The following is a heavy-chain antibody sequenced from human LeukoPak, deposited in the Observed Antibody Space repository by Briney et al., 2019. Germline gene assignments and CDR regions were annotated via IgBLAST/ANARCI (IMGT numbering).Heavy chain of an antibody. D-gene: IGHD5-18*01. CDR2: IYYSGST. Sequence: KPSETLSLTCTVSGGSISSSSYYWGWIRQPPGKGLEWIGNIYYSGSTYYNPSLKSRVTISVDTSKNQFSLRLNSVTAADTAVYYCATNTAMLRYFDYWGQGTLVTVSS. J-gene: IGHJ4*02. V-gene: IGHV4-39*01. CDR3: ATNTAMLRYFDY. CDR1: GGSISSSSYY.